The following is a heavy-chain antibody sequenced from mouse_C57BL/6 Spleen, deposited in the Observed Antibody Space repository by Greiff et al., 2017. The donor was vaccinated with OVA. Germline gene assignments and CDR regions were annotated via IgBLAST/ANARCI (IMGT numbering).Heavy chain of an antibody. Sequence: VQLQQPGAELVRPGTSVKLSCKASGYTFTSYWMHWVKQRPGQGLEWIGVIDPSDSYTNYNQKFKGKATLTVDTSSSTAYMQLSSLTSEDSAVYYSARRLGRGYFDYWGQGTTLTVSS. D-gene: IGHD4-1*01. CDR2: IDPSDSYT. CDR3: ARRLGRGYFDY. V-gene: IGHV1-59*01. J-gene: IGHJ2*01. CDR1: GYTFTSYW.